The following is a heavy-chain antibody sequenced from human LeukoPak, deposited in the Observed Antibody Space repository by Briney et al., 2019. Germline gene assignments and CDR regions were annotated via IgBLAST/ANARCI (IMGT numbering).Heavy chain of an antibody. J-gene: IGHJ4*02. CDR3: ARDSGRSATYFNY. CDR1: GFTFSSYA. Sequence: GGSLRLSCAASGFTFSSYAMHWVRQAPGKGLEWVAVISYDGSNEYYADSVKGRFTISRDNSKNTLYLQMNSLRAEDTAVYYCARDSGRSATYFNYWGQGTLVSVSS. D-gene: IGHD3-10*01. V-gene: IGHV3-30*04. CDR2: ISYDGSNE.